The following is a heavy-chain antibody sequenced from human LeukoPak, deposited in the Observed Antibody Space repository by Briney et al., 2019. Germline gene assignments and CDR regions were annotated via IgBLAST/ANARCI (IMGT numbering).Heavy chain of an antibody. D-gene: IGHD3-3*01. CDR1: GFTFSSYS. CDR3: AREGITIFGVSPDAFDT. CDR2: ISSSSSTI. J-gene: IGHJ3*02. Sequence: GGSLRLSCAASGFTFSSYSMNWVRQAPGKGLEWVSYISSSSSTIYYADSVKGRFTISRDNAKNSLYLQMNSLRAEDTAVYYCAREGITIFGVSPDAFDTWGQGTMVTVSS. V-gene: IGHV3-48*01.